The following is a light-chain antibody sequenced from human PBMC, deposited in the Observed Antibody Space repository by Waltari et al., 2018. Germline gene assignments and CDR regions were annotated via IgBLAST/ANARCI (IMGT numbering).Light chain of an antibody. CDR3: NSYTTSSTWV. V-gene: IGLV2-14*01. J-gene: IGLJ3*02. CDR2: EVR. CDR1: RSDIGSYNY. Sequence: QSALTQPASVSGSPGQSITISCTGTRSDIGSYNYVSWYQHLPGKAPKLIISEVRRRPSGVSKRFSGSKSGNMASLTISGLQAEDEADYYCNSYTTSSTWVFGGGTKLTVL.